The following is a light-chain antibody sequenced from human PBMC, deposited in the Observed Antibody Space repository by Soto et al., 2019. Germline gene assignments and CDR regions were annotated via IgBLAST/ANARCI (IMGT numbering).Light chain of an antibody. CDR3: AAWDDSLSGYV. J-gene: IGLJ1*01. Sequence: QLVLTQPPSASGTPGQRVTISCSGSSSNIGSSYVYWYQQVPGTAPKLLIYRNNQRPSGVPDRVSGSKSGTSASLAISGLRSEDEADYYCAAWDDSLSGYVFGTGTKLTVL. CDR2: RNN. CDR1: SSNIGSSY. V-gene: IGLV1-47*01.